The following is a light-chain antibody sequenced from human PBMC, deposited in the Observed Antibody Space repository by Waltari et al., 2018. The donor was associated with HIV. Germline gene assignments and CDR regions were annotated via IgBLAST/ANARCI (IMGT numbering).Light chain of an antibody. Sequence: VSWTVDHPGRAPKLIIYGVNHRPSGVSTRFSGSKSGNTASLTITGLQAEDEADYYCSAYTRSTTLEVFGGGTRLTVL. CDR3: SAYTRSTTLEV. V-gene: IGLV2-14*03. J-gene: IGLJ2*01. CDR2: GVN.